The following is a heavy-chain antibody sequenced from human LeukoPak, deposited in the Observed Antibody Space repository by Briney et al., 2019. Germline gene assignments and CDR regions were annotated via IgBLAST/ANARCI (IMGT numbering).Heavy chain of an antibody. J-gene: IGHJ4*02. D-gene: IGHD6-19*01. Sequence: SETLSLTCTVSGGAIRSHYWNWIRQPAGKGLEWIGRIYSSGYTNDNPFLKSRITMSVDTSKNQFSLKLSSVTAADTAVYYCARSATLYSSGWYYYFDYWGQGTLVTVSS. CDR3: ARSATLYSSGWYYYFDY. V-gene: IGHV4-4*07. CDR2: IYSSGYT. CDR1: GGAIRSHY.